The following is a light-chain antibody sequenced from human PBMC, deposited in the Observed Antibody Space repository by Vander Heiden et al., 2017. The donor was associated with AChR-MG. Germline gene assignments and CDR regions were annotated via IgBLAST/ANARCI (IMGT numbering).Light chain of an antibody. J-gene: IGLJ3*02. Sequence: QSALTQTASVSGSPGQSITISCTGTSSDVGRYELVTWYQQHPGKAPKLLIYEVDNRPSETSNRFSGSKSGNTASLTISGLQAEDEAHYYCSSDSTTNTIVFGGGTKLTVL. V-gene: IGLV2-14*03. CDR1: SSDVGRYEL. CDR2: EVD. CDR3: SSDSTTNTIV.